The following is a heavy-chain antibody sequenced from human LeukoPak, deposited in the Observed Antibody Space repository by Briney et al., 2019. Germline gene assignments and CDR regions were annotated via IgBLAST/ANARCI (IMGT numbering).Heavy chain of an antibody. Sequence: GGSRRLSCAASGFPFSTYAMSWVRQAPGKGLEWVSSIRSRDASTYYADSVKGRFAITRDNSKNALYLQMNSLRAEDTAVYYCAKDVYGDYGGLDYWGQGTLVTVSS. D-gene: IGHD4-17*01. CDR3: AKDVYGDYGGLDY. V-gene: IGHV3-23*01. J-gene: IGHJ4*02. CDR2: IRSRDAST. CDR1: GFPFSTYA.